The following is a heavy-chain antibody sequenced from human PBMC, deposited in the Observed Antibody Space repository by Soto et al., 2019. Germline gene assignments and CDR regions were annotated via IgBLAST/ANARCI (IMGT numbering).Heavy chain of an antibody. J-gene: IGHJ6*02. CDR1: GGSFSGYY. CDR2: INHSGST. Sequence: SETLSLTCAVYGGSFSGYYWSWIRQPPGKGLEWIGEINHSGSTNYNPSLKSRVTISVDTSKNQFSLKLSSVTAVDTAVYYCARNGELSVDYGMDVWGQGTTVTVSS. CDR3: ARNGELSVDYGMDV. V-gene: IGHV4-34*01. D-gene: IGHD1-7*01.